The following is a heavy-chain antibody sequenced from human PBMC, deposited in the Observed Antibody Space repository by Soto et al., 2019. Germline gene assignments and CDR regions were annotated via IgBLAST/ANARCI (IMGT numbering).Heavy chain of an antibody. J-gene: IGHJ6*02. CDR1: GFTFSSYG. V-gene: IGHV3-33*01. Sequence: GGSLRLSCAASGFTFSSYGMHWVRQAPGKGLEWVAVIWYDGSNKYYADSVKGRFTISRDNSKNTLYLQMNSLRAEDTAVYYCARERIQLYYYYGMDVWGQGTTVTVSS. D-gene: IGHD5-18*01. CDR2: IWYDGSNK. CDR3: ARERIQLYYYYGMDV.